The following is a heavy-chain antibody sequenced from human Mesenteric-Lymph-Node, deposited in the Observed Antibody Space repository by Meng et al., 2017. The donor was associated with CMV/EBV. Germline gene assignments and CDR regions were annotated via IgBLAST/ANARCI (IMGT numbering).Heavy chain of an antibody. CDR1: GHTFTGHY. CDR3: ARGTLTGSIFYFDN. CDR2: INPYTGGT. J-gene: IGHJ4*02. Sequence: ASVKVSCKASGHTFTGHYMHWVRQAPGQGLEWMGWINPYTGGTDYAQKFQGRVTMTRDTSTSTAYMELHRLESDDTALYYCARGTLTGSIFYFDNWGQGTLVTVSS. V-gene: IGHV1-2*02. D-gene: IGHD3-9*01.